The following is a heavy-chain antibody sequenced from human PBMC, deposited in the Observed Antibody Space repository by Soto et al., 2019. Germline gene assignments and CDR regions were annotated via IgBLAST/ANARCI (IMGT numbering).Heavy chain of an antibody. CDR1: GFTFSSYS. CDR2: ISSSSSYI. J-gene: IGHJ4*02. CDR3: ARSRVGGEAPYYDFWSGRTTFDY. Sequence: GGSLRLSCAASGFTFSSYSMNWVRQAPGKGLEWVSSISSSSSYIYYAESVKGRFTISRDNAKNSLYLQMNSLRAEDTAVYYCARSRVGGEAPYYDFWSGRTTFDYWGQGTLVTVSS. V-gene: IGHV3-21*01. D-gene: IGHD3-3*01.